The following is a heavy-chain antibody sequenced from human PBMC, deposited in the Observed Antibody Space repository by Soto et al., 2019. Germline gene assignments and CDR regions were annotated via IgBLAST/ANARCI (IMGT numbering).Heavy chain of an antibody. CDR1: GFTFSNNA. CDR3: ARDRWATDYERYLFDY. J-gene: IGHJ4*02. CDR2: ISYDGINK. V-gene: IGHV3-30-3*01. Sequence: QVHLVESGGGVVQPGRSLRLSCAASGFTFSNNAMHWVRQAPGKGLEWVAAISYDGINKNYAGSVKGRFTISRDNSKNTLYLQMDILRAEDTAVYRCARDRWATDYERYLFDYWGQGTLVTVSS. D-gene: IGHD4-17*01.